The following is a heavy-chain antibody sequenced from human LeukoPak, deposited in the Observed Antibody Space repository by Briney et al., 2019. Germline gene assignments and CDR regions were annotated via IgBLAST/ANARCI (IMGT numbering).Heavy chain of an antibody. CDR3: ATVLGWQRLDWFDP. V-gene: IGHV1-18*01. D-gene: IGHD3-16*01. CDR1: GYTFTSYG. J-gene: IGHJ5*02. Sequence: GASVKVSCKASGYTFTSYGISWVRQAPGQGLEWMGWISAYNGNTNYAQKLQGRVTMTTDTSTSTAYMELRSLRSDGTAVYYCATVLGWQRLDWFDPWGQGTLVTVSS. CDR2: ISAYNGNT.